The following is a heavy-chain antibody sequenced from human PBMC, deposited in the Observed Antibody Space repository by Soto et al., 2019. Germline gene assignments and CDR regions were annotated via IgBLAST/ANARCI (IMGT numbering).Heavy chain of an antibody. CDR2: IWYDGSKK. CDR1: GFTFSIHA. V-gene: IGHV3-33*01. CDR3: ARDPGYSNYDFAY. Sequence: QVQLVESGGGVVQPGRSLRLSCVASGFTFSIHAMHWVRQAPGKGLEWVAVIWYDGSKKYYADSVKGRFTVARDDSKNTLYLQMNSLRVEDTAVYYCARDPGYSNYDFAYWGQGTLVTVSP. D-gene: IGHD5-12*01. J-gene: IGHJ4*02.